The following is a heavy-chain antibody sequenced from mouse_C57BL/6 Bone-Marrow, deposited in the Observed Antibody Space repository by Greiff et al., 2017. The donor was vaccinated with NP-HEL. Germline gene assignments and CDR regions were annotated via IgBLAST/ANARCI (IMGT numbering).Heavy chain of an antibody. CDR1: GFTFSDYY. V-gene: IGHV5-16*01. CDR2: INYDGSST. Sequence: EVQLVESEGGLVQPGSSMKLSCTASGFTFSDYYMAWVRQVPEKGLEWVANINYDGSSTYYLDSLKSRFIISRDNAKNILYLQMSSLKSEDTATYYCARGDGYYYFDYWGQGNPLTVPS. J-gene: IGHJ2*01. CDR3: ARGDGYYYFDY. D-gene: IGHD2-3*01.